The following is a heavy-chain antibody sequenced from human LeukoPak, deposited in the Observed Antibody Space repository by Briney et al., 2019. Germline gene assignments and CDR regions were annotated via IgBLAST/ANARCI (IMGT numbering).Heavy chain of an antibody. Sequence: GGSLRLSCAASGFTFSSYGMIWVRQAPGKGLEWVSGIYGSGGSTYYADSVKGRFTIFRDISKNTLSLLMNSLRDEDTATYYCAKAPVRLRYFDLWGRGTLVTVSS. CDR2: IYGSGGST. CDR3: AKAPVRLRYFDL. CDR1: GFTFSSYG. V-gene: IGHV3-23*01. D-gene: IGHD4-23*01. J-gene: IGHJ2*01.